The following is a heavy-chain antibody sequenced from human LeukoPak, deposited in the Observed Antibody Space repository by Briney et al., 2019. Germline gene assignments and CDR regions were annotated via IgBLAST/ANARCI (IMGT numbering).Heavy chain of an antibody. CDR1: GGSISSSSYY. V-gene: IGHV4-39*01. CDR3: ARHEAMEQQLVNY. CDR2: IYYSGST. J-gene: IGHJ4*02. Sequence: SETLSLTCTVSGGSISSSSYYWGWLRQPPGKGLEWIGSIYYSGSTYYNPSLKSRVTISVDTSKNQFSLKLSSVTAADTAVYYCARHEAMEQQLVNYWGQGTLVTVSS. D-gene: IGHD6-6*01.